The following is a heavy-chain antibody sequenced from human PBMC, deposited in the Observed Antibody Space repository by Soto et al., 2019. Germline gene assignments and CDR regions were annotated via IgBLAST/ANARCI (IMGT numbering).Heavy chain of an antibody. V-gene: IGHV3-23*01. CDR3: ANEYYYDGSGYYPLSY. Sequence: GGSLRLSCAASGFTFSSYAMSWVRQAPGKGLEWVSAISGSGGSTYYADSVKGRFTISRDNSKNTLYLQMNSLRAEDTAVYYCANEYYYDGSGYYPLSYWGQGTLVTVSS. D-gene: IGHD3-22*01. J-gene: IGHJ4*02. CDR1: GFTFSSYA. CDR2: ISGSGGST.